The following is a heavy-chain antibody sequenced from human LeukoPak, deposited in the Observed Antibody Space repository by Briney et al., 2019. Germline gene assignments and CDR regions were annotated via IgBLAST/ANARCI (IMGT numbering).Heavy chain of an antibody. CDR3: VRDPSNTSGWKTWFDP. CDR2: ISAYSGDT. CDR1: GYTFTSHG. J-gene: IGHJ5*02. D-gene: IGHD6-19*01. V-gene: IGHV1-18*01. Sequence: ASVKVSCKASGYTFTSHGISWVRQAPGQGLEWMGWISAYSGDTKYAQNLQGRVTLTTYTLTTTAYLELRSLTSDDTAVYYCVRDPSNTSGWKTWFDPWGQGTLVTVCS.